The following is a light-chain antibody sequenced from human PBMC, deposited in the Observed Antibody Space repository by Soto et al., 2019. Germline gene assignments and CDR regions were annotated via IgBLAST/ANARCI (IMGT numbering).Light chain of an antibody. CDR3: QQYGSSPRYT. CDR2: DAS. V-gene: IGKV3-20*01. J-gene: IGKJ3*01. CDR1: QSVSSSS. Sequence: PGERATLSCRASQSVSSSSLAWYQQKPGQAPRLLIYDASSRATGIPDRFSGSGSGTDFTLTISSLEPEDFAVYYCQQYGSSPRYTFGPGTKVDIK.